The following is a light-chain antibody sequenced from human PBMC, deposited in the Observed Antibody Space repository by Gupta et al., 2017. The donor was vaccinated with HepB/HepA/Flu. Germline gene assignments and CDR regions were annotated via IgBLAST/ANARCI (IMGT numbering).Light chain of an antibody. J-gene: IGLJ1*01. CDR1: SSNIGAGYD. V-gene: IGLV1-40*01. CDR3: QSYDSSLSGYV. Sequence: HSVLTQPPSVSGAPGQRVTISCTGSSSNIGAGYDVHWYQQLPGTAPKLLIYGNSNRPSGVPDRFSGSKSGTSASLAIXGXQAEDEXDYYCQSYDSSLSGYVFGTGTKVTVL. CDR2: GNS.